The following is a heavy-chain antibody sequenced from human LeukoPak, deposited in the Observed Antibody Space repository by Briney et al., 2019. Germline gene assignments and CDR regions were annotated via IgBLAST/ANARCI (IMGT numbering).Heavy chain of an antibody. D-gene: IGHD1-26*01. Sequence: GGSLRLSCVASGFTFRSNWMHWVRQGPGKGLVWVSRINSDGSETSHADSVKGRFTISSDNAKNTLYLQMNSLRAADTAVYYCARAGEGLLAYSFDIWGQGTMVTVSS. CDR3: ARAGEGLLAYSFDI. J-gene: IGHJ3*02. CDR2: INSDGSET. V-gene: IGHV3-74*01. CDR1: GFTFRSNW.